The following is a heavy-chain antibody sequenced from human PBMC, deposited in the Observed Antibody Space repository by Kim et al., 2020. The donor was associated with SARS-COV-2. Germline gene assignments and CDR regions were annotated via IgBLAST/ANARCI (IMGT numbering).Heavy chain of an antibody. Sequence: GGSLRLSCAASGFTFSSYGMHWVRQAPGKGLEWVAVISYDGSNKYYADSVKGRFTISRDNSKNTLYLQMNSLRAEDTAVYYCAKDVDIVATIYYYYGMDVWGQGTTVTVSS. J-gene: IGHJ6*02. D-gene: IGHD5-12*01. CDR3: AKDVDIVATIYYYYGMDV. CDR1: GFTFSSYG. V-gene: IGHV3-30*18. CDR2: ISYDGSNK.